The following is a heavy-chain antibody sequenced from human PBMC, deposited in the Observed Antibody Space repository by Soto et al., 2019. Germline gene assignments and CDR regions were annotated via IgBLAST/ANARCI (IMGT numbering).Heavy chain of an antibody. CDR1: GGTFSSYA. D-gene: IGHD3-3*01. CDR3: ARHSTSGYYTGYYYYGMDV. V-gene: IGHV1-69*06. J-gene: IGHJ6*02. CDR2: IIPIFGTA. Sequence: GASVKVSFKASGGTFSSYAISWVRQAPGQGLEWMGGIIPIFGTANYAQKFQGRVTITADKSTSTAYMELSSLRSEDTAVYYCARHSTSGYYTGYYYYGMDVWGQGTTVTAP.